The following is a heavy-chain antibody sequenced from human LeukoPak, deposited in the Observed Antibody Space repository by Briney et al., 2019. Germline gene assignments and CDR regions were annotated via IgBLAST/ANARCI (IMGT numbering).Heavy chain of an antibody. V-gene: IGHV4-30-4*01. CDR1: GGSISSGDYY. D-gene: IGHD2-2*02. CDR2: IYYSGST. CDR3: ARVVLSCSSTSCYTYYYYGMDV. Sequence: SETLSLTCTVSGGSISSGDYYWSWIRQPPGKGLEWIGYIYYSGSTYYNPSLKSRVTISVDTSKNQFSLTLSSVTAADTAVYYCARVVLSCSSTSCYTYYYYGMDVWGQGTTVTVSS. J-gene: IGHJ6*02.